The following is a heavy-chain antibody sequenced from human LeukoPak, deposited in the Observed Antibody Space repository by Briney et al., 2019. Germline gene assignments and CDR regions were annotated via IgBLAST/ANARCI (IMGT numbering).Heavy chain of an antibody. V-gene: IGHV4-38-2*01. Sequence: SETLSLTCAVSGYSISSGYYWGWIRQPPGKGLECIGSIYHSGSTYYNPSLKSRVTISVDTSKNQFSLKLSSVTAADTAVYYCARAYYDFWSGYYSRGDAFDIWGQGTMVTVSS. CDR3: ARAYYDFWSGYYSRGDAFDI. CDR1: GYSISSGYY. CDR2: IYHSGST. D-gene: IGHD3-3*01. J-gene: IGHJ3*02.